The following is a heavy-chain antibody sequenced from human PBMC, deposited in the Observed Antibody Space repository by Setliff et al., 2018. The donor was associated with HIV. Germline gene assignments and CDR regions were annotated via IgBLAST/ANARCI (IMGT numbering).Heavy chain of an antibody. V-gene: IGHV3-11*04. J-gene: IGHJ6*03. CDR2: ISFNGNDI. D-gene: IGHD3-22*01. Sequence: NPGGSLRLSCAASGFTFSDYYMSWIRQAPGKGLECVSYISFNGNDIHYAESVKGRFTISRDNAKNSLYLQVNSLRAEDTAVYYCARVNGGSSGLYYYYYYMDVWGTGTTVTVSS. CDR3: ARVNGGSSGLYYYYYYMDV. CDR1: GFTFSDYY.